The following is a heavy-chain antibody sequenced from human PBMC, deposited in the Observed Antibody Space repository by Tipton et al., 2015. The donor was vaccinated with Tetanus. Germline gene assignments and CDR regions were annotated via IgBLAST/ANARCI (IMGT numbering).Heavy chain of an antibody. J-gene: IGHJ6*02. V-gene: IGHV4-30-4*01. Sequence: GLVKPSQTLSLTCTVSGGSISSGDYYWCWIRQPPGKGPEWIGSIHHSGSTYYRPSLAGRVSMLVDTSNNQVSLKLSSVSAADTAVYFCARTYYDFSTYYYYGMDVWGQGTTVTVFS. CDR3: ARTYYDFSTYYYYGMDV. D-gene: IGHD3-3*01. CDR1: GGSISSGDYY. CDR2: IHHSGST.